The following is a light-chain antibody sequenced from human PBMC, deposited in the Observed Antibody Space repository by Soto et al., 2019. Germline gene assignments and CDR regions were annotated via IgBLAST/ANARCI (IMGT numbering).Light chain of an antibody. CDR3: QQAYSFPIT. Sequence: DIQLTQSRSSVSASVGDRVTITCRASHDIAGYLAWYQHKPGRTPELLIHGASRLQSGVPARFSGSGSGTDFTLSINSPQPEDFATYYCQQAYSFPITFGQGTRLEI. CDR1: HDIAGY. CDR2: GAS. J-gene: IGKJ5*01. V-gene: IGKV1D-12*01.